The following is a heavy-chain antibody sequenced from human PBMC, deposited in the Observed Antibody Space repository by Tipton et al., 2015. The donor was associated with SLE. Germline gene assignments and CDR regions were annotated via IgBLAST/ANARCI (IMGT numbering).Heavy chain of an antibody. D-gene: IGHD3-3*01. CDR3: AKDTLDFWSGFINYYYGLDV. CDR1: GFTFSSYG. CDR2: IRSDGSNK. V-gene: IGHV3-30*02. J-gene: IGHJ6*02. Sequence: SLRLSCAASGFTFSSYGMHWVRQAPGKGLDWVAFIRSDGSNKYYADSVKGRFTISRDDSKYTLFLQMNSVRADDTAVYYCAKDTLDFWSGFINYYYGLDVWGQGTTVTVSS.